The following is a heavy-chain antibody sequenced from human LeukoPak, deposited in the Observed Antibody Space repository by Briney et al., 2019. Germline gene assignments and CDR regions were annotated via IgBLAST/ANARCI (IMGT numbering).Heavy chain of an antibody. D-gene: IGHD3-16*01. J-gene: IGHJ4*01. V-gene: IGHV3-30-3*01. CDR3: ARDLSGRWTYVY. CDR2: IPLDGNNE. Sequence: PGRSLRLLHAASGFPLHNYHTHWVPQAPGKGLEWVADIPLDGNNEHHADSLKDRFPHSRHNSMNTLYLQLNGLRTEDTAMYYCARDLSGRWTYVYWGQGGLVTVCS. CDR1: GFPLHNYH.